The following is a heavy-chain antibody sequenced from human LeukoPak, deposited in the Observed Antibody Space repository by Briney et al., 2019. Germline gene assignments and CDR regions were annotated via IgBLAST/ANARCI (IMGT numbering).Heavy chain of an antibody. CDR3: ARETSARYSGSYLGNYFDY. V-gene: IGHV1-46*02. D-gene: IGHD1-26*01. Sequence: ASVKVSCKASGYTFDSYGISWVRQAPGQGLEWMGIINPSGGSTSYAQKFQGRVTMTRDTSTSTVYMELSSLRSEDTAVYYCARETSARYSGSYLGNYFDYWGQGTLVTVSS. CDR2: INPSGGST. J-gene: IGHJ4*02. CDR1: GYTFDSYG.